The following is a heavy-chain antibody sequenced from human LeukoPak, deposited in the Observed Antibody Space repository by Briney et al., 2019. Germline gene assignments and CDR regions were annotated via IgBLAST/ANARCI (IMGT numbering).Heavy chain of an antibody. D-gene: IGHD4-23*01. CDR3: ARDTPGYGGDDFDY. Sequence: GGSLRLSCAASGFTFNTYGMHWVRQAPGKGLEWMTFIQAGGDEYYYAESVMGRFTVSRDNSKNTLYLQMNSLRPEDTAVYYCARDTPGYGGDDFDYWGQGALVTVSS. V-gene: IGHV3-30*02. J-gene: IGHJ4*02. CDR1: GFTFNTYG. CDR2: IQAGGDEY.